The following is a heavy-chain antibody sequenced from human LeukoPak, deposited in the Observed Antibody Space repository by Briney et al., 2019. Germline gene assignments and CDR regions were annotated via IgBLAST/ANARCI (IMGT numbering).Heavy chain of an antibody. CDR3: AGDPILPGIAVAGGYDY. CDR2: ISSSSSTI. V-gene: IGHV3-48*01. CDR1: GFTFSSYS. Sequence: PGGSLRLSCAASGFTFSSYSMNWFRQAPGKGLEWVSYISSSSSTIYYAASVKGRFTISRDNAKNSLYLQMNSLRAEDTAVYYCAGDPILPGIAVAGGYDYWGQGTLVTVSS. D-gene: IGHD6-19*01. J-gene: IGHJ4*02.